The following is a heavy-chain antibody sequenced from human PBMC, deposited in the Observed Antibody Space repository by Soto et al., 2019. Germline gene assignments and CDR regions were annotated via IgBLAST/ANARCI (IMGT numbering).Heavy chain of an antibody. CDR2: IKNKNDGGTI. D-gene: IGHD3-10*01. J-gene: IGHJ4*01. Sequence: EVELVESGGGLVKPGGSLTLSCAASGFSFKNAWMNWVRQAPGKGLEWVCRIKNKNDGGTIDYAAFVKGRFTISRGASENTLYLHMNDLKTEDSAVYFCTGLWFGEIYNYWGQGSLVTVSS. CDR1: GFSFKNAW. CDR3: TGLWFGEIYNY. V-gene: IGHV3-15*07.